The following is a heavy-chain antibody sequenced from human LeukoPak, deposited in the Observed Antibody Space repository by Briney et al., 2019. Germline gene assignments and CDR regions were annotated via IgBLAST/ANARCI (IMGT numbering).Heavy chain of an antibody. CDR2: MNPNSGNT. J-gene: IGHJ6*03. CDR3: ARRGYSYGQVYYYYYMDV. Sequence: ASVKVSCKASGYTFISYDINWVRQATGQGFEWMGWMNPNSGNTGYAQKFQGRVTITRNTSISTAYMELSSLRSEDTAVYYCARRGYSYGQVYYYYYMDVWGKGTTVTVSS. V-gene: IGHV1-8*03. CDR1: GYTFISYD. D-gene: IGHD5-18*01.